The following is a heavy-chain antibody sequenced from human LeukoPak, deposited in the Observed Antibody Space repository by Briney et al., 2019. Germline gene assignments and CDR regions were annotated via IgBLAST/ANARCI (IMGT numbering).Heavy chain of an antibody. D-gene: IGHD3-16*01. CDR3: ARVWYYDYVWPS. Sequence: SETLSLTCAVYGGSFSGYYWGWIRQPPGKGLEWIGAINHSGSTNYNPSLKSRVTISVDTSKNQLSLKLSSVTAADTAVYYCARVWYYDYVWPSWGQGTLVTVSS. CDR2: INHSGST. CDR1: GGSFSGYY. J-gene: IGHJ5*02. V-gene: IGHV4-34*01.